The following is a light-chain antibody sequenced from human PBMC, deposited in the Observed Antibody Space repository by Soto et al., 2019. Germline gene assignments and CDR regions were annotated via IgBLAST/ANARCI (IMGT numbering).Light chain of an antibody. V-gene: IGKV3-20*01. Sequence: EVVLTQSPGTLSLSPGERVTLSCRASQSIINNYLAWYQQRPGQAPRLLIYGSSDRATGIPDRFSGSGSGTYVTLTIISLEPEDCAVYYCHQYGSSPPYTFGQGTKVEI. CDR1: QSIINNY. J-gene: IGKJ2*01. CDR3: HQYGSSPPYT. CDR2: GSS.